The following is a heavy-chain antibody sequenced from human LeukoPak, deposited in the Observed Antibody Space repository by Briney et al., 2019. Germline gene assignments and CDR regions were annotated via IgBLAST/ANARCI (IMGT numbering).Heavy chain of an antibody. CDR1: GASISHYY. CDR3: ARGRDGYNLVPFDC. V-gene: IGHV4-59*01. CDR2: IYYSGST. D-gene: IGHD5-24*01. Sequence: SETLSLTCTVSGASISHYYWSWIRQPPGKGLEWIGYIYYSGSTNYNPSLKSRVTTSVDTSKNQFSLKLSSVTAADTAVYYCARGRDGYNLVPFDCWGQGTLVTVSS. J-gene: IGHJ4*02.